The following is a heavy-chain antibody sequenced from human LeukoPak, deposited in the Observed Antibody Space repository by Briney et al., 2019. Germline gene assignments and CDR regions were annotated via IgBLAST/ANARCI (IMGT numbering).Heavy chain of an antibody. V-gene: IGHV1-69*04. Sequence: GASVKVSCKASGGTFSSYAISWVRQAPGQGLEWMGRIIPILGIANYAQKFQGRVTITADKSTSTAYMELSSLRSEDTAVYYCARGVTVTTFPYFDYWGQGTLVTVSS. D-gene: IGHD4-17*01. CDR1: GGTFSSYA. CDR3: ARGVTVTTFPYFDY. J-gene: IGHJ4*02. CDR2: IIPILGIA.